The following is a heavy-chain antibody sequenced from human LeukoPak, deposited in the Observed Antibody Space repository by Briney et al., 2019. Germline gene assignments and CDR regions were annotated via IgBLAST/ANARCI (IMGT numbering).Heavy chain of an antibody. CDR2: ISSSSDYI. J-gene: IGHJ4*02. D-gene: IGHD3-9*01. CDR1: GFTFSSYS. Sequence: PGGSLRLSCAASGFTFSSYSMNWVRQAPGKGLEWVSSISSSSDYIYYADSLKGRVTISRDDGKNTLYLHMNSLRDDDTAVYYCATDQRYAFDYWGQGILVTVSS. CDR3: ATDQRYAFDY. V-gene: IGHV3-21*06.